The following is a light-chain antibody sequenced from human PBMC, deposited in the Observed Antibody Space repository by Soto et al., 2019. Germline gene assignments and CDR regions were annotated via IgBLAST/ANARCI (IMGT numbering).Light chain of an antibody. Sequence: QSFLPQPPSASGTPGQRVTISCSGGTSNIGTNTVNWYQQLPGTAPKLLIYNTNQRPAGVPARFSGSKSGTSASLAISGLRSEDEASYFCATWDDSLSVLFGRGTKLTVL. CDR2: NTN. V-gene: IGLV1-44*01. J-gene: IGLJ3*02. CDR1: TSNIGTNT. CDR3: ATWDDSLSVL.